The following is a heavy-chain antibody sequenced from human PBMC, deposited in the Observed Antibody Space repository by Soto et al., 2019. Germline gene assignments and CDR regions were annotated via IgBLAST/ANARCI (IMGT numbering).Heavy chain of an antibody. J-gene: IGHJ6*02. Sequence: EASVKVSCKASGYTFTSYGISWVRQAPGQGLEWMGWISAYNGNTNYAQKLQGRVTMTTDTSTGTAYMELRSLRSDDTAVYYCARDLYTVTTLMPYYYYYYGMDVWGQGTTVTVSS. D-gene: IGHD4-17*01. CDR3: ARDLYTVTTLMPYYYYYYGMDV. CDR2: ISAYNGNT. CDR1: GYTFTSYG. V-gene: IGHV1-18*01.